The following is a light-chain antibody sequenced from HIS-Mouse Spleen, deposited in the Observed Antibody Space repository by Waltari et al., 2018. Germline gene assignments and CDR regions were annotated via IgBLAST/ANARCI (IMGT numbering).Light chain of an antibody. CDR2: GKN. CDR1: SLRSYY. CDR3: NSRDSSGNHWV. V-gene: IGLV3-19*01. J-gene: IGLJ3*02. Sequence: AVSVALGQTVRIPCQGDSLRSYYASWYQQKPGQAPVLVIYGKNNRPSGIPDRFSGSSSGNTASLTITGAQAEDEADYYCNSRDSSGNHWVFGGGTNLTVL.